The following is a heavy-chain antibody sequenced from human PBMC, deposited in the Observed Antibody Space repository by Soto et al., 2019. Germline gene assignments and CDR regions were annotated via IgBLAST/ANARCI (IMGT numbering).Heavy chain of an antibody. CDR1: GGSISSYY. CDR3: ARGGMVVPKGFDP. Sequence: SETLSLTCTVSGGSISSYYWSWIRQPPGKGLEWIGYIYYSGSTNYNPSLKSRVTISVDTSKNQFSLKLSSVTAADTAVYYCARGGMVVPKGFDPWGQGTLVTVSS. V-gene: IGHV4-59*01. D-gene: IGHD2-15*01. J-gene: IGHJ5*02. CDR2: IYYSGST.